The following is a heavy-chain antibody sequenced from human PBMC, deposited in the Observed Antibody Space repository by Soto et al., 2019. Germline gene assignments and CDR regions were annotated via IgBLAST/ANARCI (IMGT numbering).Heavy chain of an antibody. Sequence: QVHLQESGPGLVKPSETLSLTCSVAGDSVSSASYYWNWIRQPPGQGLEWIGHVYYSGTTNYNPSLKGRVSILADPSKNHVSLMLDSVTAADTAVYYCARAAATSGLFVVAIPNWFDPWGQGTLVTVSS. D-gene: IGHD3-3*01. CDR1: GDSVSSASYY. CDR2: VYYSGTT. CDR3: ARAAATSGLFVVAIPNWFDP. J-gene: IGHJ5*02. V-gene: IGHV4-61*01.